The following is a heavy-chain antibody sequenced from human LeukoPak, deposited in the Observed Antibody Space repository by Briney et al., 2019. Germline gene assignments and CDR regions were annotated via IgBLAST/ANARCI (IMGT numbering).Heavy chain of an antibody. Sequence: GGSLRLSCAASAFTFSSYWMHWVRQAPGKGLVWVSRINSDVSSTTYADSVKGRFTISRDNAKNTLYLQMNSLRAEDAAVYYCARDQGMATVDYWGQGTLVTVSS. CDR1: AFTFSSYW. J-gene: IGHJ4*02. CDR2: INSDVSST. CDR3: ARDQGMATVDY. V-gene: IGHV3-74*01. D-gene: IGHD5-24*01.